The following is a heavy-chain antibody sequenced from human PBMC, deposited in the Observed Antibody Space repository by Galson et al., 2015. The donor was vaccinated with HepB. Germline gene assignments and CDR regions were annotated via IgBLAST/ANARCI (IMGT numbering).Heavy chain of an antibody. V-gene: IGHV3-23*01. CDR3: AIIGGLTHIWFRHQYYGMDV. Sequence: SLRLSCAASGFTFSNYAMSWVRQAPGKGLEWVSVISGSSGRTYYADSVKGRFTISRDNSKNTLYLQMNRLRAEDTAVYYCAIIGGLTHIWFRHQYYGMDVWGQGTTVAVSS. J-gene: IGHJ6*02. CDR2: ISGSSGRT. CDR1: GFTFSNYA. D-gene: IGHD3-10*01.